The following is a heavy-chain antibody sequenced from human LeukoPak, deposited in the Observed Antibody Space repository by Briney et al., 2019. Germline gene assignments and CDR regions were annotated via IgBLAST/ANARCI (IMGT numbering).Heavy chain of an antibody. D-gene: IGHD3-10*01. CDR2: IYYSGST. V-gene: IGHV4-59*01. CDR1: GGSISSYY. J-gene: IGHJ6*03. Sequence: SETLSLTCTVSGGSISSYYWSWIRQPPGEGLEWIGYIYYSGSTNYNPSLKSRVTISVDTSKNQFSLKLSSVTAADTAVYYCARDGMVRGSEKYYYYYYMDVWGKGTTVTVSS. CDR3: ARDGMVRGSEKYYYYYYMDV.